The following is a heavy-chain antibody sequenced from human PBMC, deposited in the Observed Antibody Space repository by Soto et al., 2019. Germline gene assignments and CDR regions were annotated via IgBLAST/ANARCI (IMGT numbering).Heavy chain of an antibody. D-gene: IGHD3-9*01. J-gene: IGHJ6*03. CDR3: ARGDATKIVVTTYYAMDG. V-gene: IGHV1-69*12. CDR1: VGSLSNYG. CDR2: IIPVFGTA. Sequence: QVQLVQSGAEVKKPGSSVKVSCKASVGSLSNYGISWVRQAPGQGREWMGGIIPVFGTANYAQKFQGRVTITADESTSIVYMDVTSLRSEDTDVYYCARGDATKIVVTTYYAMDGWGKGTTVTVSS.